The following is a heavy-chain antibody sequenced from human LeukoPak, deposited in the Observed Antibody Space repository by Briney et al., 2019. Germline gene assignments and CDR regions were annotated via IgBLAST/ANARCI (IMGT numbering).Heavy chain of an antibody. V-gene: IGHV3-30*18. D-gene: IGHD4-11*01. CDR2: ISNGGTNK. Sequence: GGPLRLSCAASGFTFSTYAMHWVRQAPAKGLEWVAVISNGGTNKYYAASAKGRYTISRDHSKYMLSLQMNSMRVEDTAVDCCAKTTTVNYYYGMDVWGQGTTVSVSS. CDR1: GFTFSTYA. CDR3: AKTTTVNYYYGMDV. J-gene: IGHJ6*02.